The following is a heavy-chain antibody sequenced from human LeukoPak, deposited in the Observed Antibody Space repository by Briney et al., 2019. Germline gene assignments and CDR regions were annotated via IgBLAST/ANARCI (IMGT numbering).Heavy chain of an antibody. V-gene: IGHV4-39*07. D-gene: IGHD6-13*01. CDR1: GGSISSSDYY. Sequence: SETLSLTCTVSGGSISSSDYYWGWIRQPPGKGLEWIGTIYYSGSTNYNPSLKSRVTMSVDTSKNQFSLKLSSVTAADTAVYYCARGIAAAGFYYYYYMDVWGKGTTVTVSS. CDR2: IYYSGST. J-gene: IGHJ6*03. CDR3: ARGIAAAGFYYYYYMDV.